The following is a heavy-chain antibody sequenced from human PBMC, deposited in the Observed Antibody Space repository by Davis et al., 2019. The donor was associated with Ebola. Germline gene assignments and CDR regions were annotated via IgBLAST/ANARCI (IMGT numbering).Heavy chain of an antibody. D-gene: IGHD5-18*01. V-gene: IGHV3-30*02. CDR1: GFTFSSYG. J-gene: IGHJ6*02. CDR3: ARESYSSYYGMDV. CDR2: IRYDGSNK. Sequence: GGSLRLSCAASGFTFSSYGMHWVRQAPGKGLEWVAFIRYDGSNKYYADSVKGRFTISRDNSKNTLYLQMNSLRAEDTAVYYCARESYSSYYGMDVWGQGTTVTVSS.